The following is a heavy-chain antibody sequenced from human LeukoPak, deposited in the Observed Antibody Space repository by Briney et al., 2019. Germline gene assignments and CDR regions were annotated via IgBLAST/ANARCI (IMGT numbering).Heavy chain of an antibody. CDR3: ARGGYYYYYGMDV. J-gene: IGHJ6*02. CDR2: IYYSGST. CDR1: GGSISSGGYY. V-gene: IGHV4-31*03. D-gene: IGHD1-26*01. Sequence: SQTLSLTCTVSGGSISSGGYYWSWIRQHPGTGLEWFGYIYYSGSTYYNPSLKSRVTISVDTSKNQFSLKLSSVTAADTAVYYCARGGYYYYYGMDVWGQGTTVTVSS.